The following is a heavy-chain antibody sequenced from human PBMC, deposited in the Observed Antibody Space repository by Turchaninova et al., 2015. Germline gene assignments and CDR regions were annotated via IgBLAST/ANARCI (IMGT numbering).Heavy chain of an antibody. CDR3: ARGITRRRYFDL. D-gene: IGHD2-2*01. CDR2: IYSSGRA. V-gene: IGHV4-30-4*08. J-gene: IGHJ2*01. CDR1: GDSISSGDFY. Sequence: QVQLQESGPGLVKPSQTLSLTCTVSGDSISSGDFYWSWVRQPPGKGLEWIGYIYSSGRAYYNPSLPRRLTISVDTSKNQFSLRLTSVTATDTAVYYCARGITRRRYFDLWGRGTLVAVSS.